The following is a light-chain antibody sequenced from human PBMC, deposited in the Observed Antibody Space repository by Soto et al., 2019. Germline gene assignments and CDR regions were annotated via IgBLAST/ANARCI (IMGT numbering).Light chain of an antibody. Sequence: EIVLTQSPGTLSLSPGERATLSCRASQSVSSSYLAWYQQKPGQAPRLLIYGASCRATGIPDRFSGSGSGTDFTLTISRLEPEDFAVYYCQQYGSSPQFGQGTKLEIK. CDR2: GAS. CDR1: QSVSSSY. V-gene: IGKV3-20*01. J-gene: IGKJ2*01. CDR3: QQYGSSPQ.